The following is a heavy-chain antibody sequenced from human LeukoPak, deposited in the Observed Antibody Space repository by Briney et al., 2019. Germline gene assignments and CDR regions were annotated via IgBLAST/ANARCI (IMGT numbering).Heavy chain of an antibody. D-gene: IGHD4-17*01. CDR1: GFTFRSYG. J-gene: IGHJ4*02. CDR3: ATVTIEGVDY. Sequence: GGSLRLSCAASGFTFRSYGMHWVRQAPGKGLEWVAFIRYDGSNKYYADSVKGRFTISRDNSKNTLYLQMNSLRAEDTAVYYSATVTIEGVDYWGQGTLVTVSS. CDR2: IRYDGSNK. V-gene: IGHV3-30*02.